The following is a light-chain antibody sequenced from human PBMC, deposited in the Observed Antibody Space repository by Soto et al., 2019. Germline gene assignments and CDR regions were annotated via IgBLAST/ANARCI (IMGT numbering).Light chain of an antibody. J-gene: IGKJ1*01. CDR3: QQYNNWPRT. CDR2: GAS. CDR1: QSVSSN. Sequence: EIVMTQSPATLSVSPGERATLSCRASQSVSSNLAWYQQKPGQAPRLLIYGASTRATGIPARFSGSGSVTEFTLTISSVQSEDVAVYYCQQYNNWPRTFGQGTKVEIK. V-gene: IGKV3-15*01.